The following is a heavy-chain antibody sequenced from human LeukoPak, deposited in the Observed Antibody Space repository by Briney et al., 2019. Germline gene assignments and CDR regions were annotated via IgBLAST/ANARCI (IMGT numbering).Heavy chain of an antibody. J-gene: IGHJ4*02. V-gene: IGHV3-33*01. D-gene: IGHD3-22*01. CDR1: GFTLSSYG. Sequence: PGGCLRLSCAAAGFTLSSYGMDWVRQAPGKGLEWVAVIWYDGSNKYNADSGKGRFTISRENSKNTLYLQMNSLRAEDTAVYYCAREYSSGYYYFDYWGQGTLVTVSS. CDR3: AREYSSGYYYFDY. CDR2: IWYDGSNK.